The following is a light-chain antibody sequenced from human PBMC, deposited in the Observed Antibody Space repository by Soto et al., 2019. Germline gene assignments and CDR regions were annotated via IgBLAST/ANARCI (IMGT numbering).Light chain of an antibody. CDR3: QQYGSSPRT. V-gene: IGKV3-20*01. CDR2: GAT. J-gene: IGKJ1*01. Sequence: EIVLTQSPGTLSLSPGDRATLSCRASQSVSSNYLAWYQQKPGQAPRLLIYGATSRAPGIPDRFRGSGSGTDFTLSISRLESEDFAVYYFQQYGSSPRTFGQGTKVDIK. CDR1: QSVSSNY.